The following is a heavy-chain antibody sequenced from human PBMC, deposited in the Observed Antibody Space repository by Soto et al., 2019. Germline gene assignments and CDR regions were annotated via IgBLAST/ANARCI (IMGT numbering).Heavy chain of an antibody. CDR2: IYYSGST. CDR1: GASMSSGGYY. J-gene: IGHJ5*02. V-gene: IGHV4-31*03. CDR3: GRDRHNNFFAP. Sequence: SETLSLTCTVSGASMSSGGYYWTWIRQSPGKGLEWIGYIYYSGSTYYNPSLESRVAISLDTSRSQFSLTLHSVTAADTAIYYCGRDRHNNFFAPGGRGTRVTVSS. D-gene: IGHD6-6*01.